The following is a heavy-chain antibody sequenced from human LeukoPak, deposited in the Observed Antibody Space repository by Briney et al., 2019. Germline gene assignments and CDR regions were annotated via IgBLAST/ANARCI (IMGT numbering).Heavy chain of an antibody. CDR2: INHSGST. CDR1: GGSFSGYY. CDR3: ARGRSDYVWGSYRRFDY. D-gene: IGHD3-16*02. J-gene: IGHJ4*02. Sequence: PSETLSLTCAVYGGSFSGYYWSWIRQPPGKGLEWIGEINHSGSTNYNPSLKSRVTISVDTSKTQFSLKLSSVTAADTAVYYCARGRSDYVWGSYRRFDYWGQGTLVTVSS. V-gene: IGHV4-34*01.